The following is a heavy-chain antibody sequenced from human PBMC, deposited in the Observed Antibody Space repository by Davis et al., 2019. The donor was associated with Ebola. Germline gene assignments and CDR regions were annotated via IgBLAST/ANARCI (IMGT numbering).Heavy chain of an antibody. Sequence: ASVKVSCKASGYTFTSYDINWVRQATGQGLEWMGWMNPNSGNTGYAQKFQGRVTITRNTSISTAYMELSSLRSEDTAVYYCAREYRDRDLGDFDYWGQGTLVTVSS. CDR3: AREYRDRDLGDFDY. CDR1: GYTFTSYD. J-gene: IGHJ4*02. CDR2: MNPNSGNT. V-gene: IGHV1-8*03. D-gene: IGHD3-16*01.